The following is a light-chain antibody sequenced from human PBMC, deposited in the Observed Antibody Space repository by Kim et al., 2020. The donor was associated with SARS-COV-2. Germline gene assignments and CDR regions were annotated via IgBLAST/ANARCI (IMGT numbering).Light chain of an antibody. CDR2: QDG. J-gene: IGLJ2*01. Sequence: SSELTQPPSVSGSPGQTASIPCSGDKLGDKYVCGYQQKPGQSPVLVICQDGKRPSGIPERFSGSNSGNTATLTISGTQAMDEADYYCQAWGSSTVLFGGGTQLTVL. CDR1: KLGDKY. CDR3: QAWGSSTVL. V-gene: IGLV3-1*01.